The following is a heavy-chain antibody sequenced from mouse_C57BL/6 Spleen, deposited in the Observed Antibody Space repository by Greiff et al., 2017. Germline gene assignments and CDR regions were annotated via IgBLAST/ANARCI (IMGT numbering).Heavy chain of an antibody. J-gene: IGHJ3*01. CDR2: INPNNGGT. V-gene: IGHV1-18*01. D-gene: IGHD2-4*01. CDR3: ARKGDDYDDAY. CDR1: GYTFTDYN. Sequence: VQLQQSGPELVKPGASVKIPCKASGYTFTDYNMDWVKQSHGKSLEWIGDINPNNGGTIYNQKFKGKATLTVEKSSSTAYMELRSLTSEDTAVYYCARKGDDYDDAYWGQGTLVTVSA.